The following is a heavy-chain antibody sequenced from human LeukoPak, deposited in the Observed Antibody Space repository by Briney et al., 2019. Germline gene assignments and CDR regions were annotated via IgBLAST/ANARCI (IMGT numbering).Heavy chain of an antibody. J-gene: IGHJ4*02. D-gene: IGHD6-13*01. V-gene: IGHV3-11*06. CDR3: ARARIAAAGPFDY. CDR1: GFTFSDYY. Sequence: GGSLRLSCAVSGFTFSDYYMSWTRQAPGKGLEWVSYISSSSSYTNYADSVKGRFTISRDNAKNSLYLQMNSLRAEDTAVYYCARARIAAAGPFDYWGQGTLVTVSS. CDR2: ISSSSSYT.